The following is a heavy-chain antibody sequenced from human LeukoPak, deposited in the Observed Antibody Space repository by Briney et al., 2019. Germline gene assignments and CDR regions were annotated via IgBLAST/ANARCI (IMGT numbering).Heavy chain of an antibody. CDR1: GFTVSSNY. D-gene: IGHD3-10*01. CDR2: IYSGGST. J-gene: IGHJ4*02. V-gene: IGHV3-53*01. Sequence: PGGSLRLSCAASGFTVSSNYMSWVRQAPGKGLEWVSVIYSGGSTYYADSVKGRFTISRDNSKNTLYLQMNSLRAEDTAVYYCARGLLWFGERGYYFDYRGQGTLVTVSS. CDR3: ARGLLWFGERGYYFDY.